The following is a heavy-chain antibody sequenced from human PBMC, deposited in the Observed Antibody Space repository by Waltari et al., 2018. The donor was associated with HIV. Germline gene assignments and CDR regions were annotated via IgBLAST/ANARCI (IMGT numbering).Heavy chain of an antibody. D-gene: IGHD3-10*01. J-gene: IGHJ6*02. CDR1: GFTFSSYA. CDR3: AKSQGSGTYYYGMDV. CDR2: ICGSGGST. Sequence: EVQLLESGGGLVQPGGSLRLSCAASGFTFSSYAMSWVRQAPGGGVGGVATICGSGGSTYYADPVKGRFTISRDNSKNTLYLQMNSLRAEDTAVYYCAKSQGSGTYYYGMDVWGQGTTVTVSS. V-gene: IGHV3-23*01.